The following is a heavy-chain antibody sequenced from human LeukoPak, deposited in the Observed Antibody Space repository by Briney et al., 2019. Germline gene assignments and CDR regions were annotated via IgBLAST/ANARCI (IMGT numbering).Heavy chain of an antibody. Sequence: GEALQISFKGSGCRFTSYWIGWGRQMPGKGVGWMGIIYPGESDTRYSASFQGQVTISADKSISTAYLQWSSLKASDTAMYYCARLYCSSTSCSHYYYGMDVWGKGTTVTVSS. J-gene: IGHJ6*04. CDR1: GCRFTSYW. V-gene: IGHV5-51*01. D-gene: IGHD2-2*01. CDR3: ARLYCSSTSCSHYYYGMDV. CDR2: IYPGESDT.